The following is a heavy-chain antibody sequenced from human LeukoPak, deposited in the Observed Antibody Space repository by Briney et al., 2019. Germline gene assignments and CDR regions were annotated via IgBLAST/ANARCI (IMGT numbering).Heavy chain of an antibody. CDR1: GFTFSSYS. D-gene: IGHD3-10*01. V-gene: IGHV3-21*01. CDR2: ISSSSSYI. CDR3: ARDRDGSGSYFDENVFEDWFDP. J-gene: IGHJ5*02. Sequence: GGSLRLSCAASGFTFSSYSMNWVRQAPGKGLEWVSSISSSSSYIYYADSVKGRFTISRDNAKNSLYLQMNSLRAEDTAVYYCARDRDGSGSYFDENVFEDWFDPWGQGTLVTVSS.